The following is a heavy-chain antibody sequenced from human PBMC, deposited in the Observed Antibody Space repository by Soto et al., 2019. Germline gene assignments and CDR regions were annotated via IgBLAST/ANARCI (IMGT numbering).Heavy chain of an antibody. D-gene: IGHD3-3*01. CDR1: GGSISSGGYY. CDR2: INHSGST. CDR3: ARERDGRFFYFDY. V-gene: IGHV4-61*08. Sequence: ETLSLTCAVSGGSISSGGYYWSWIRQPPGKGLEWIGEINHSGSTNYNPSLKSRVTISVDTSKNQFSLKLRSVTAADTAVYFCARERDGRFFYFDYWGQGTLVTV. J-gene: IGHJ4*02.